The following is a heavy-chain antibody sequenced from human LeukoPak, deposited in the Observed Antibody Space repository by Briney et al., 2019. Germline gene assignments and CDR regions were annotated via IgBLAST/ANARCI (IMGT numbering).Heavy chain of an antibody. CDR1: GFTFSSYA. V-gene: IGHV3-23*01. CDR2: ISGSGGST. Sequence: GGSLRLSCAASGFTFSSYAMSWVRQAPGKGLEWVSAISGSGGSTYYADSVKGRFTISRDNSKNTLYLQMNSLRAEDTAVYYCAKYRPYYYDSSGWTTGRYYFDYWGQGTLVTVSS. J-gene: IGHJ4*02. D-gene: IGHD3-22*01. CDR3: AKYRPYYYDSSGWTTGRYYFDY.